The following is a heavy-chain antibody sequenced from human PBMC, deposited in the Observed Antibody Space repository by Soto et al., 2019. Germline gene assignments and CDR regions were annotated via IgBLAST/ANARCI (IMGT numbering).Heavy chain of an antibody. D-gene: IGHD6-19*01. CDR3: AKGIAVAGYYYDYGMDV. CDR1: GFTFSSSA. CDR2: ISGSGGST. J-gene: IGHJ6*02. Sequence: EVQLLESGGGLVQPGGTLRLSCAASGFTFSSSAMSWVRQAPGKWLEWVSAISGSGGSTYYADSVKGRITTSRDHSKHTLYMQMNILRAEDTAVYYFAKGIAVAGYYYDYGMDVWGQGTTVTVSS. V-gene: IGHV3-23*01.